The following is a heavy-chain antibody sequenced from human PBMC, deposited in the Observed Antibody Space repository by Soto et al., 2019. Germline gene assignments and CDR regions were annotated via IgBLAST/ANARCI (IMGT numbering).Heavy chain of an antibody. Sequence: EVQLLESGGGLVQPGGSLRLSCAVSGFTFSTNDMSWVRQAPGKGLEWVSTISVSDGSTWYADSVEGRFTVSRDDSKNTLYLQMKSLGAEDTAVYYCAKGGWLEYWGQGTLVTVSS. CDR3: AKGGWLEY. V-gene: IGHV3-23*01. D-gene: IGHD2-15*01. CDR1: GFTFSTND. CDR2: ISVSDGST. J-gene: IGHJ4*02.